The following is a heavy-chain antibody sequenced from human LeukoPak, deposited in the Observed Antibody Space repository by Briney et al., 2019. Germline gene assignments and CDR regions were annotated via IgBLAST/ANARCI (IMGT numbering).Heavy chain of an antibody. V-gene: IGHV1-46*03. Sequence: ASVKVSCKASGYTFTSYYMHWVRQAPGQGLEWMGIINPSGGSTSYAQKFQGRVTMTRDTSTSTAYMELSSLRSEDTAVYYCARDAPDYGDLDYWGQGTLVTVSS. CDR1: GYTFTSYY. CDR3: ARDAPDYGDLDY. CDR2: INPSGGST. J-gene: IGHJ4*02. D-gene: IGHD4-17*01.